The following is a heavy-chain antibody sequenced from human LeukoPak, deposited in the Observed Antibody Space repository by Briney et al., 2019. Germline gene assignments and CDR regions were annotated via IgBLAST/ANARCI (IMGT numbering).Heavy chain of an antibody. D-gene: IGHD5-18*01. CDR3: AKGREVSDTAMEDALGY. J-gene: IGHJ4*02. Sequence: GGSLGLSCAASGFTFDDYAMHWVRQAPGKGLEWVSGISWNSGSIGYADSVKGRFTISRDNAKNSLYLQMNSLRAEDMALYYCAKGREVSDTAMEDALGYWGQGTLVTVSS. CDR2: ISWNSGSI. CDR1: GFTFDDYA. V-gene: IGHV3-9*03.